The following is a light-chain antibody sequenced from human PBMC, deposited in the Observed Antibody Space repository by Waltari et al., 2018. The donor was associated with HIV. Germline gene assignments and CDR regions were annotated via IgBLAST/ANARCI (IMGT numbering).Light chain of an antibody. CDR1: SSDVGGYNY. CDR2: EVS. CDR3: SSYTGSSSVV. V-gene: IGLV2-14*01. J-gene: IGLJ3*02. Sequence: QSALTQPASVSGSPGQSITIPCTGASSDVGGYNYVSWYQQHPGKAPKLMIYEVSNRPSGFSNRFSVSESGNTASLAISGLRAEDEADYYCSSYTGSSSVVFGGRPKLTVL.